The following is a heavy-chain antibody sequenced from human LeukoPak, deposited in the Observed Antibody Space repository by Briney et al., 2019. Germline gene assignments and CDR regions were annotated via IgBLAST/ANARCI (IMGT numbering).Heavy chain of an antibody. J-gene: IGHJ3*02. CDR3: AREDSSSVSPQSAFDI. V-gene: IGHV1-2*06. Sequence: LWASVKVSCKASGYTFIGYYIHWVRQAPGQGLEWMGQINPNSGGTNYAQKFQGRVTMTRDTSISTAYMELSRLRSDDTAVYYCAREDSSSVSPQSAFDIWGQGTMVTVSS. CDR1: GYTFIGYY. D-gene: IGHD6-6*01. CDR2: INPNSGGT.